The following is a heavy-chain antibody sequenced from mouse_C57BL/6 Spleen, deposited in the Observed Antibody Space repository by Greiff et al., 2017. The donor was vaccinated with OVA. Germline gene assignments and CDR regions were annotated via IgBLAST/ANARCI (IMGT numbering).Heavy chain of an antibody. J-gene: IGHJ2*01. CDR2: IYPRSGNT. D-gene: IGHD4-1*01. CDR1: GYTFTSYG. Sequence: QVQLKESGAELARPGASVKLSCKASGYTFTSYGISWVKQRIGQGLEWIGEIYPRSGNTYYNEKFKGKATLTADKSSSTAYMELRSLTSEDSAVYFCARWEPYYFDYWGQGTTLTVSS. CDR3: ARWEPYYFDY. V-gene: IGHV1-81*01.